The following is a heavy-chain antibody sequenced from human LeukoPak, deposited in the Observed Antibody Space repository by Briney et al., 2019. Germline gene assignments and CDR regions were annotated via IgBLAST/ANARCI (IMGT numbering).Heavy chain of an antibody. V-gene: IGHV3-30*18. CDR2: ISYDGGNK. CDR1: GFFFSSYG. CDR3: AKDLKSDGSGVNWFDP. D-gene: IGHD3-10*01. J-gene: IGHJ5*02. Sequence: GGSLRLSCAASGFFFSSYGMHWVRQAPGKGLEWVAVISYDGGNKYYVDSVKGRFTISRDNSKNTLYLQMNSLRAEDTAVYYCAKDLKSDGSGVNWFDPWGQGTLVTVSS.